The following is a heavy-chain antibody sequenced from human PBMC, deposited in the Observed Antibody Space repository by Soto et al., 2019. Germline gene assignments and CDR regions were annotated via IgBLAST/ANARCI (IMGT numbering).Heavy chain of an antibody. CDR1: GFSFSDAW. V-gene: IGHV3-15*01. D-gene: IGHD5-12*01. CDR3: TTEDGFAKM. J-gene: IGHJ4*02. CDR2: IKSKVHGGTA. Sequence: EVQLVESGGGLVKPGGSLRLSCAASGFSFSDAWMSWVRQAPGKGLEWVGRIKSKVHGGTADYSAPVKGRFTISRDDSKNTMYLQMNSLKIEDTGVYYCTTEDGFAKMWGQGTLVTVSS.